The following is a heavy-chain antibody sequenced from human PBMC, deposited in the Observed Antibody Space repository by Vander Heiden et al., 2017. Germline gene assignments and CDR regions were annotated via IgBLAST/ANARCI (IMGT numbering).Heavy chain of an antibody. V-gene: IGHV3-48*02. CDR1: GFGFSSYT. Sequence: EVQLVESGGGFVQPGGSLRLSCAASGFGFSSYTMSWVRQAPGKGLEWVSSISSSSSAVYYADSVQGRFTISRDNAKNSLYLQIHSLRDEDTAVYYCARSRSSWDYWGQGTLVTVSS. CDR3: ARSRSSWDY. CDR2: ISSSSSAV. J-gene: IGHJ4*02. D-gene: IGHD6-6*01.